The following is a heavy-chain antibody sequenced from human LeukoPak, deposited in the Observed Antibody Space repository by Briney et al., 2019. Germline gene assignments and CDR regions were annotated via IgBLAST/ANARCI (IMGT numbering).Heavy chain of an antibody. CDR2: ISWDGDSA. Sequence: LPGGSLRLSCAASGFTFDDYDMHWVRQVPGKGLEWVSLISWDGDSAYYADSVKGRFTISRDNSENSLYLQMHSLRVDDTALYFCARTSVFHDYYFDYWGQGTLVTVSS. CDR3: ARTSVFHDYYFDY. V-gene: IGHV3-43D*03. D-gene: IGHD1-7*01. J-gene: IGHJ4*02. CDR1: GFTFDDYD.